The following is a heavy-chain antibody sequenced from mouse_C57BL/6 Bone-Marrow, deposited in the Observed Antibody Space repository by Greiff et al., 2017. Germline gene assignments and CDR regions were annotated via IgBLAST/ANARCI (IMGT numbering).Heavy chain of an antibody. CDR3: ARAQGAY. CDR2: ITPKNGGT. J-gene: IGHJ3*01. CDR1: GYTFNDYY. Sequence: EVQLKQSGPELVKPGASVKISCKASGYTFNDYYMNWVKQSHGKSLEWIGDITPKNGGTSYTQKFQGKATMTVDKSSSAAYMELRSLTSEDAAVYYCARAQGAYWGQGTLVTVSA. V-gene: IGHV1-26*01.